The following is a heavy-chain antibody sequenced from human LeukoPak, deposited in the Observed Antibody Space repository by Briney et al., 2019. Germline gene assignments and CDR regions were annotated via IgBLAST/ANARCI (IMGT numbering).Heavy chain of an antibody. CDR2: INSGGSTT. V-gene: IGHV3-74*01. Sequence: GGSLRLSCAASGFTFSNYWMHWVRQSPGKGRVWVSRINSGGSTTTYADSVKGRFTISRDNAKNTLYLQMNSLRAEDTAVYYCARDRSTTHFDYWGQGTLVTVSS. CDR1: GFTFSNYW. CDR3: ARDRSTTHFDY. D-gene: IGHD5/OR15-5a*01. J-gene: IGHJ4*02.